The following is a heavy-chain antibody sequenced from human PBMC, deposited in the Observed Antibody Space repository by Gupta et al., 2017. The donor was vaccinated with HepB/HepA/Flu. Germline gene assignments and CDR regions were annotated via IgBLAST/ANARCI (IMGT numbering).Heavy chain of an antibody. D-gene: IGHD2-15*01. CDR1: GFIFSDYV. CDR2: VSSDGNNR. V-gene: IGHV3-30*18. Sequence: QGPLVESGGGVVQPGKSVRLSCAASGFIFSDYVMHWVRQAPGKGLEWVTLVSSDGNNRYYADSVKGRFTVTRDNSKNTLDLQMNSLRAEDTAVYYCVKGYFKMVAVDALEIWGQGTMVTVSS. J-gene: IGHJ3*02. CDR3: VKGYFKMVAVDALEI.